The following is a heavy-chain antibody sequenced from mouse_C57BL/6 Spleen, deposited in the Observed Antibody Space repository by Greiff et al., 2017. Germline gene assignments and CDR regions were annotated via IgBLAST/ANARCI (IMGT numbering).Heavy chain of an antibody. CDR1: GYTFTDYY. V-gene: IGHV1-76*01. Sequence: QVQLQQSGAELVRPGASVKLSCKASGYTFTDYYINWVKQRPGQGLEWIARIYPGSGNTNYKEKFKGKATLTAEKSSSTAYMQRSSLTSEDSAVYFYAGGPFYDGYSGFAYWGQGTLVTVSA. D-gene: IGHD2-3*01. CDR2: IYPGSGNT. CDR3: AGGPFYDGYSGFAY. J-gene: IGHJ3*01.